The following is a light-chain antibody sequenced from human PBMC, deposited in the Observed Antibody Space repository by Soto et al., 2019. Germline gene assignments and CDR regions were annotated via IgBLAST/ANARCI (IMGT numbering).Light chain of an antibody. CDR1: QSVSSY. CDR2: DAS. Sequence: EIVLTQSPATLSLSPGERATLSCRASQSVSSYLAWYQQKSGQAPRLLIDDASNRATGIPARFSGSGSGTDFTLTISSLEPEDFAVYYCQQRSNWLTFGGGTKVEIK. V-gene: IGKV3-11*01. CDR3: QQRSNWLT. J-gene: IGKJ4*01.